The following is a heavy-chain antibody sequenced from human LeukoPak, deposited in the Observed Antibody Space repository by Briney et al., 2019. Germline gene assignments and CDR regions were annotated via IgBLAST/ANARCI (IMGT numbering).Heavy chain of an antibody. Sequence: GGSLRLSCAASGFTFKRYAMSWVRQAPGKGPEWVSAISESGSDTFYADSVKGRFTISRDNSKNNLFLQMNSLRTEDTAVYYCAKEGPQRHTDFDSWGQGTLVAVSS. CDR2: ISESGSDT. CDR3: AKEGPQRHTDFDS. D-gene: IGHD1-1*01. CDR1: GFTFKRYA. V-gene: IGHV3-23*01. J-gene: IGHJ4*02.